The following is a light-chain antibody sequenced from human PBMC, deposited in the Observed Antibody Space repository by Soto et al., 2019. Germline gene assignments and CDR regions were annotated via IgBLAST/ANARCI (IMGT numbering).Light chain of an antibody. J-gene: IGKJ1*01. CDR1: QSVSSNH. Sequence: MVLTHSPGTLSFSPLERATQSARASQSVSSNHVAWYQKKPGQAPRLLIYGGSRRAAGISVRFSGSGSETDFTLTITRLEPEDFAVYYCQQYSSSRTFGQGTKVDIK. V-gene: IGKV3-20*01. CDR2: GGS. CDR3: QQYSSSRT.